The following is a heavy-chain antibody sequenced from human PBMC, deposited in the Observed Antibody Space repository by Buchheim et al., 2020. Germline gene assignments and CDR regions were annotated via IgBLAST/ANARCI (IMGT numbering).Heavy chain of an antibody. J-gene: IGHJ4*02. V-gene: IGHV4-30-4*01. D-gene: IGHD5-12*01. CDR2: IYDSGRS. CDR1: GGSISSGDNY. CDR3: ARFGADIVARIKNYFED. Sequence: QVHLQESGPGLVKPSQTLSLTCTVSGGSISSGDNYWSWIRQPPGKGLEWIGYIYDSGRSDYNPSLKSRISISAETSKNQFSLKVNSVTAADTAVYYCARFGADIVARIKNYFEDWGQGTL.